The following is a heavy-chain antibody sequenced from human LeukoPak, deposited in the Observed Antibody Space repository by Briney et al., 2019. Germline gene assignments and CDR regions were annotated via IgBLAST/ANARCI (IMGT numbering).Heavy chain of an antibody. CDR1: GFTVSSSY. CDR3: AREAGADAFDI. CDR2: IYSGGST. Sequence: GGSLRLSCAASGFTVSSSYMSWVRQAPGKGLEWVSVIYSGGSTYYADSVKGRFTISRDNSKNTVYLQMNSLRAEDTAVYYCAREAGADAFDIWGQGTMVTVSS. J-gene: IGHJ3*02. V-gene: IGHV3-66*01.